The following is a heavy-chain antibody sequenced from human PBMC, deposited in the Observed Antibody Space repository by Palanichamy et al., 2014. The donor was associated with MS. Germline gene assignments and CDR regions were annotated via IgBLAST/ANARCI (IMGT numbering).Heavy chain of an antibody. Sequence: QVRLEQSGAENKKPGSSVKVSCKPSGGTFSSYAFSWVRQAPGQGLEWMGTIIPVFGTTTYAQKFQGRVTITADKLTTTTYMDLDSLKSDDTAMYFCASIREVLPANFYFNYWGQGTLVTVSS. CDR3: ASIREVLPANFYFNY. J-gene: IGHJ1*01. CDR2: IIPVFGTT. D-gene: IGHD2-21*02. V-gene: IGHV1-69*06. CDR1: GGTFSSYA.